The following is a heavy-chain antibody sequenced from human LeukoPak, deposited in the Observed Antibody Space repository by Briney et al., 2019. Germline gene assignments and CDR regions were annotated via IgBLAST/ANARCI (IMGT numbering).Heavy chain of an antibody. V-gene: IGHV3-23*01. Sequence: GGSLRLSCAASEFSFSNFAMNWVRQAPGKGLEWVSTISGSGDDIYYADSVKGRFTISRDNSKNTLSLHMNTLRAKAMAVYYCAKDVVETFFLECRGYFSDAFVMGGQGTMVSV. CDR1: EFSFSNFA. CDR3: AKDVVETFFLECRGYFSDAFVM. D-gene: IGHD3-22*01. CDR2: ISGSGDDI. J-gene: IGHJ3*02.